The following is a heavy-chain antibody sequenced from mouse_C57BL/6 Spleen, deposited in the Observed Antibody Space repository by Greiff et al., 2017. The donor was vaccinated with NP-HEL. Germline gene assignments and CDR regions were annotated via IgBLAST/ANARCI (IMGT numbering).Heavy chain of an antibody. Sequence: EVQLKQSGPELVKPGASVKISCKASGYSFTGYYMNWVKQSPEKSLEWIGEINPSTGGTTYNQKFKAKATLTVDKSSSTAYMQLKSLTSEDSAVYYCARSGYYFDYWGQGTTLTVSS. D-gene: IGHD1-3*01. CDR1: GYSFTGYY. J-gene: IGHJ2*01. V-gene: IGHV1-42*01. CDR2: INPSTGGT. CDR3: ARSGYYFDY.